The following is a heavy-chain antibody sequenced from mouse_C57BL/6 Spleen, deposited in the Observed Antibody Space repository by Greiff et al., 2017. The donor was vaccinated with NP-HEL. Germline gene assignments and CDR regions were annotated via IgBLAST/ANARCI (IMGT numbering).Heavy chain of an antibody. D-gene: IGHD2-1*01. Sequence: VQLQQSGPGLVQPSQSLSITCTVSGFSLTRYGVHWVRQSPGKGLEWLGVIWSGGSTVYNAAFISRLSISKDNSKSQVFCKMNSLQADDTAIYYCARSNYVYAMDYWGQGASVTVSS. J-gene: IGHJ4*01. V-gene: IGHV2-2*01. CDR3: ARSNYVYAMDY. CDR1: GFSLTRYG. CDR2: IWSGGST.